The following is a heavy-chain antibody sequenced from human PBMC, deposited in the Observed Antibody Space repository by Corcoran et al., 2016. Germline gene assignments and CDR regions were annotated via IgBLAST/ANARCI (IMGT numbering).Heavy chain of an antibody. CDR1: GFSLSTSGVG. D-gene: IGHD3-10*01. CDR3: AHRPRGGSGSYRLPPGWFDP. V-gene: IGHV2-5*01. J-gene: IGHJ5*02. CDR2: IYWNDDK. Sequence: QITLKESGPTLVKPTQTLTLTCTFSGFSLSTSGVGVGWIRQPPGKALEWLALIYWNDDKRYSPSLKSRLTITKDTSKNQVVLTMTNMDPVDTATYDCAHRPRGGSGSYRLPPGWFDPWGQGTLVTVSS.